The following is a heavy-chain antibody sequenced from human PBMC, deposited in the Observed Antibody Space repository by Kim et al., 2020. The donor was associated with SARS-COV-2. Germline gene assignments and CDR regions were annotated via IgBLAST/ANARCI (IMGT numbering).Heavy chain of an antibody. Sequence: YAKKFQGSVTITADESTSTAYMERSSLRSEDTAVYYCARRTTVTTYWFDPWGQGTLVTVSS. CDR3: ARRTTVTTYWFDP. D-gene: IGHD4-17*01. J-gene: IGHJ5*02. V-gene: IGHV1-69*01.